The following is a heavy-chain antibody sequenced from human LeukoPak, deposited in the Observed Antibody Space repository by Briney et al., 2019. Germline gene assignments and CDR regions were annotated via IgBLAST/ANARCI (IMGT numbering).Heavy chain of an antibody. D-gene: IGHD4-23*01. CDR3: AHYGANSGVYHFGY. Sequence: SETLSLTCAVYGGSFSGYYWSWIRQPPGKGLEWIGEINHSGNTNYNPSLKSRVTISVDTSKNQFSLKLSSVTAADTAVYYCAHYGANSGVYHFGYWGQGTLVTVSS. CDR1: GGSFSGYY. CDR2: INHSGNT. V-gene: IGHV4-34*01. J-gene: IGHJ4*02.